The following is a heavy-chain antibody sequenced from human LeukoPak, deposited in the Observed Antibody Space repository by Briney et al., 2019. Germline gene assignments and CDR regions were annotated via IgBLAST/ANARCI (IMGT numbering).Heavy chain of an antibody. Sequence: LAGGSLRLSCAASGFTFSSYGMHWVRQAPGKGLEGVAVISYDGSNKYYADSVKGRFTISRDNSKNTLYLQMNSLRAEDTAVYYCAKVPYSSSWFDAFDIWGQGTMVTVSS. V-gene: IGHV3-30*18. J-gene: IGHJ3*02. D-gene: IGHD6-13*01. CDR3: AKVPYSSSWFDAFDI. CDR2: ISYDGSNK. CDR1: GFTFSSYG.